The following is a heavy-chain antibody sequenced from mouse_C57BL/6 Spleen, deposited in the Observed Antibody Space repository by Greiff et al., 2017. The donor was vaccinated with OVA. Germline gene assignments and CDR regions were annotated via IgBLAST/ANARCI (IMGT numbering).Heavy chain of an antibody. CDR2: IYPSDSET. J-gene: IGHJ4*01. Sequence: QVQLQQPGAELVRPGSSVKLSCKASGYTFTSYWMDWVKQRPGQGLEWIGNIYPSDSETHYNQKFKDKATLTVDKASSTAYMQLSSLTSEDSAVYYCARYGGYPYYARGGWGKGTSVTVSS. V-gene: IGHV1-61*01. CDR1: GYTFTSYW. CDR3: ARYGGYPYYARGG. D-gene: IGHD2-2*01.